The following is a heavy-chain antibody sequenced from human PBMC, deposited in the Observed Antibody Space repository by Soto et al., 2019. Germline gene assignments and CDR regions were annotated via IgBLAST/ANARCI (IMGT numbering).Heavy chain of an antibody. D-gene: IGHD3-16*01. CDR2: MNPGSGDT. CDR3: ARMATFGSLNWFDP. V-gene: IGHV1-8*01. CDR1: GYSFTNND. Sequence: QVQLVQSGAEVREPGASVKVSCKASGYSFTNNDVSWVRQATGQGLEWMGWMNPGSGDTGYAQKFQGRVTMTRDISKATAYMKLSSLRSDDTAIYYCARMATFGSLNWFDPWGQGTLVTVSS. J-gene: IGHJ5*02.